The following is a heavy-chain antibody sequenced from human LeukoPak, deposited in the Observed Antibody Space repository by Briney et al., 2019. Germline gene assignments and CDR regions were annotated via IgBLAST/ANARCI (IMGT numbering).Heavy chain of an antibody. D-gene: IGHD5-24*01. Sequence: ASVKVPCKASGGTFSSYAISWVRQAPGQGLEWMGGIIPIFGTANYAQKFQGRVTITADESTSTAYMELSSLRSEDTAVYYCAREPSRDGYNWVDHWGQGTLVTVFS. CDR3: AREPSRDGYNWVDH. CDR2: IIPIFGTA. V-gene: IGHV1-69*13. CDR1: GGTFSSYA. J-gene: IGHJ5*02.